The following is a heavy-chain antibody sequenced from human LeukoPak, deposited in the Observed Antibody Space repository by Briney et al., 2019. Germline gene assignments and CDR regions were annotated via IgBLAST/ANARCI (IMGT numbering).Heavy chain of an antibody. CDR2: IYYTGST. CDR1: GGSISSYY. V-gene: IGHV4-59*01. J-gene: IGHJ3*02. D-gene: IGHD3-10*01. CDR3: ARDKSLWGAFDI. Sequence: PSETLSLTCTVSGGSISSYYWSWIRQPPGQGLEWIGYIYYTGSTTCNPSLKSRVTISVDTSKNQFSLKLSSVTAADTAVYYCARDKSLWGAFDIWGQGTMVTVSS.